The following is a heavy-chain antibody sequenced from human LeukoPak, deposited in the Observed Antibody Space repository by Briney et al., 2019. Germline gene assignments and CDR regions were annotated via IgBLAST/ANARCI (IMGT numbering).Heavy chain of an antibody. Sequence: GGSLRLSCAASGFTFSSFGMHWVRQAPGKGLEWVAVIWNDGSNNYYADLVKGRFTISRDNAKNTLYLQMNSLRPEDTAVYYCASSMAYNCLDYWGQGTLVTVSS. J-gene: IGHJ4*02. CDR3: ASSMAYNCLDY. D-gene: IGHD5-24*01. V-gene: IGHV3-33*01. CDR1: GFTFSSFG. CDR2: IWNDGSNN.